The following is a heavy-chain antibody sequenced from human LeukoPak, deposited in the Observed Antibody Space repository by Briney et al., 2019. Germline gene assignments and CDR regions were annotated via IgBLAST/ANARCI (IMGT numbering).Heavy chain of an antibody. CDR1: GGSISSYY. CDR3: ARENAVGSDCYNAPEVYYHYGMDV. CDR2: IYYSGST. J-gene: IGHJ6*02. Sequence: PSETLSLTCTVSGGSISSYYWSWIRQPPGKGLEWIGYIYYSGSTNYNPSLKSRVTISVDTSKNQFSLKLSSVTAADTAVYYCARENAVGSDCYNAPEVYYHYGMDVWGQGTTVTVSS. D-gene: IGHD2-21*02. V-gene: IGHV4-59*12.